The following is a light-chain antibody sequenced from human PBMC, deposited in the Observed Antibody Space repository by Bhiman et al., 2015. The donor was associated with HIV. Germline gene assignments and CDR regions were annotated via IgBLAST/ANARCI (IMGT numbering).Light chain of an antibody. CDR2: QDY. CDR1: SIGSRS. V-gene: IGLV3-21*01. Sequence: GPGKTARLTCGGNSIGSRSVHWYQQKPGQSPVLVIYQDYKRPSGIPERFSGSNSGNTATLTISGTRAMDEGDYYCQAWDTSTEVFGTGTKVTVL. CDR3: QAWDTSTEV. J-gene: IGLJ1*01.